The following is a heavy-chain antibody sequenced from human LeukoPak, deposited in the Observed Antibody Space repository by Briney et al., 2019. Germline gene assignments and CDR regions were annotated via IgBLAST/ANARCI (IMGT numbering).Heavy chain of an antibody. CDR2: IKQDGSEE. V-gene: IGHV3-7*05. J-gene: IGHJ5*02. Sequence: QPGGSLRLSCAVSGFTFSSYWMSWVRQTPGKGLEWVANIKQDGSEEYYVDSVKGRFAISRDNAKNSLYFQMNSLRPEDTAVYYCARDPLDHWGQGALVTVSS. CDR1: GFTFSSYW. CDR3: ARDPLDH.